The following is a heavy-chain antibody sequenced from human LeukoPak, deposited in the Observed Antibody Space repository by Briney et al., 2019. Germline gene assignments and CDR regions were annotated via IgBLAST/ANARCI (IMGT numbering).Heavy chain of an antibody. J-gene: IGHJ4*02. D-gene: IGHD5-18*01. CDR3: ARSPRGYSYGY. Sequence: SETLSLTCAVYGGSFSGYYWSWIRQPPGKGLEWIGEINHSGSTNYNPSLKSRVTISVDTSKNQFSLKLSSVTAADTAVYYCARSPRGYSYGYWGQGTLVTVSS. V-gene: IGHV4-34*01. CDR1: GGSFSGYY. CDR2: INHSGST.